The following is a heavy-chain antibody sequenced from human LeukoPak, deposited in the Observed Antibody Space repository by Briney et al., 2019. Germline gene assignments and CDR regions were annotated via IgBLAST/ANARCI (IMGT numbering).Heavy chain of an antibody. V-gene: IGHV3-53*01. J-gene: IGHJ5*02. D-gene: IGHD3-10*02. CDR1: GFTVSSNY. CDR2: IYGGGTT. Sequence: GGSLRLSCAASGFTVSSNYMSWVRQAPGKGLEWVSVIYGGGTTYYADSAKGRFTISRDNSKNTLYLQMNSLRAEDTAVYYCARITMSRFDPWGQGTLVTVSS. CDR3: ARITMSRFDP.